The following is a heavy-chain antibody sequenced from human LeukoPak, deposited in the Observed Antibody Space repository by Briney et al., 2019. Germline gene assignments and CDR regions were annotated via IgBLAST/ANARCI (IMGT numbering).Heavy chain of an antibody. CDR2: IYYSGST. CDR1: GGSISSYY. J-gene: IGHJ6*02. V-gene: IGHV4-59*06. D-gene: IGHD1-26*01. CDR3: ARVGLVGSYYGMDV. Sequence: SETLSLTCTVSGGSISSYYWSWIRQHPGKGLEWIGYIYYSGSTYYNPSLKSRVTISVDTSKNQFSPKLSSVTAADTAVYYCARVGLVGSYYGMDVWGQGTTVTVSS.